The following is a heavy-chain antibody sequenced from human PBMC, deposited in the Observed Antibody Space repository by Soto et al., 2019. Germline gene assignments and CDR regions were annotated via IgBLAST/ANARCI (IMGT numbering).Heavy chain of an antibody. V-gene: IGHV3-23*01. D-gene: IGHD2-15*01. CDR1: GFTFSSYA. CDR3: AKVLGRTDYYYGREV. Sequence: GGSLRLSCAASGFTFSSYAMSWVRQAPGKGLEWVSAISGSGGSTYYADSVKGRFTISRDNSKNTLYLQMNSLRAEDTAVYYCAKVLGRTDYYYGREVWGQGTTVTVSS. CDR2: ISGSGGST. J-gene: IGHJ6*02.